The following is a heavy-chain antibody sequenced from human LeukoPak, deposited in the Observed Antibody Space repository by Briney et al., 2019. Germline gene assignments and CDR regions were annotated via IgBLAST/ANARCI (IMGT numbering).Heavy chain of an antibody. V-gene: IGHV3-30*02. CDR2: LRHDGTNK. D-gene: IGHD6-25*01. Sequence: GGSLRLSCAAYGFTFSSYGMHGVRQAPGKGLEGVAFLRHDGTNKYYAASLKGRFIISRDNSKNPVPLEMSSLTSEDTAVYYCARGRPGQRCAHWGQGTQVTVSS. CDR1: GFTFSSYG. J-gene: IGHJ4*02. CDR3: ARGRPGQRCAH.